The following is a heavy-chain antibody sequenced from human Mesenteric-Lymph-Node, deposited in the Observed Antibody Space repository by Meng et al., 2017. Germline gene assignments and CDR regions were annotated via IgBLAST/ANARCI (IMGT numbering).Heavy chain of an antibody. D-gene: IGHD2-21*01. CDR3: AKALGWGSSPDY. Sequence: QVQLVQSGAEVKKPGASVKVSCKASGYTFTGYYLHWVRQAPGQGLEWMGRINPDSGGTNYAQKFQGRVTMTRDTSISTAYMDLSRLRSDDTAVYYCAKALGWGSSPDYWGQGILVTVSS. CDR2: INPDSGGT. CDR1: GYTFTGYY. V-gene: IGHV1-2*06. J-gene: IGHJ4*02.